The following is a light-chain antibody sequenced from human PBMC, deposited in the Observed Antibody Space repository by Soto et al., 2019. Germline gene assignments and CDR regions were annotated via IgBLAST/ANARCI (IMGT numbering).Light chain of an antibody. CDR1: QNINNY. CDR3: QQYSVYWT. Sequence: DIQMSQSPSSLSASVGDRVTITGQASQNINNYLNWYQQKPGRAPKLLIYAASSLQSGVPSRLTGSGSGTEFTLTIKSLQPDDFATYYCQQYSVYWTFGQGTKVDI. J-gene: IGKJ1*01. CDR2: AAS. V-gene: IGKV1-16*01.